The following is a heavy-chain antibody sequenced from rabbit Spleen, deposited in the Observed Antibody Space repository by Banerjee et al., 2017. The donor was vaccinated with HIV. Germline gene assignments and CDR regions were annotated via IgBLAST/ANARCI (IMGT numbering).Heavy chain of an antibody. Sequence: QEQLEESGGGLVKPEGSLTLTCKASGVSFNDKDVMCWVRQAPGKGLEWITCINMVTGKSVYASWAKGRFTVSKTSSTTVTLQLNSLTAADTATYFCARGSATMTMVITGYYLNLWGQGTLVTVS. CDR3: ARGSATMTMVITGYYLNL. V-gene: IGHV1S45*01. CDR1: GVSFNDKDV. D-gene: IGHD2-1*01. J-gene: IGHJ4*01. CDR2: INMVTGKS.